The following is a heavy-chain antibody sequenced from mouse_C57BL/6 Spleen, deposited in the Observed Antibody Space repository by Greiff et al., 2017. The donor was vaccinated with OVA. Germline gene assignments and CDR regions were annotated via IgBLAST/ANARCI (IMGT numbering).Heavy chain of an antibody. CDR3: ARGGNYYAMDY. J-gene: IGHJ4*01. D-gene: IGHD1-1*01. CDR1: GYSITSGYY. CDR2: ISYDGSN. Sequence: QLQESGPGLVKPSQSLSLTCSVTGYSITSGYYWNWIRQFPGNKLEWMGYISYDGSNNYNPSLKNRSSITRDTSKNQFFLKLNSVTPDDTATYYCARGGNYYAMDYWGQGTSVTVSS. V-gene: IGHV3-6*01.